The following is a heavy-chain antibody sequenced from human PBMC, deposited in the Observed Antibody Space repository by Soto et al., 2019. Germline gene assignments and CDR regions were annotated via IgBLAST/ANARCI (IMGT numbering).Heavy chain of an antibody. J-gene: IGHJ4*02. CDR3: ARLSWYRDYFVY. D-gene: IGHD6-13*01. CDR1: GGSISSYY. Sequence: SETLSLTCTVSGGSISSYYWSWIRQPPGKGLEWIGYIYYSGSTNYNPSLKSRVTISVDTSKNQFSLKLSSVTAADTAVYYCARLSWYRDYFVYWGQGTLVTVSS. CDR2: IYYSGST. V-gene: IGHV4-59*08.